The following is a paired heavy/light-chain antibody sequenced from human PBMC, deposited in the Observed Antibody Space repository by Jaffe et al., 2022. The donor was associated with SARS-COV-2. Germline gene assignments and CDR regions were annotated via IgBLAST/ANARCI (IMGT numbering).Light chain of an antibody. CDR2: END. V-gene: IGLV1-51*02. J-gene: IGLJ2*01. Sequence: QSVLTQPPSVSAAPGQKVTISCSGSSSNIGSNYVSWYQQLPGTAPKLLIYENDKRPSGISDRFSGSKSGTSATLYITGLQTVDEADYYCATWDSSLNIDVIFGGGTKLTVL. CDR1: SSNIGSNY. CDR3: ATWDSSLNIDVI.
Heavy chain of an antibody. CDR1: GGSISSGFYY. Sequence: QVQLQESGPGLVKPSQTLSLTCTVSGGSISSGFYYWTWIRQPAGKGLEWIGRIYSSWSTNYNPSLKSRVTMSIDTSKNQFSLKLSSVTAADTAVYYCARGIVVLPADWGQGTLVTVSS. D-gene: IGHD2-15*01. J-gene: IGHJ1*01. CDR2: IYSSWST. V-gene: IGHV4-61*02. CDR3: ARGIVVLPAD.